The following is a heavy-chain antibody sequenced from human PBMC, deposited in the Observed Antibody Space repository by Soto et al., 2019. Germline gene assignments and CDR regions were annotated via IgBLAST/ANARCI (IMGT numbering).Heavy chain of an antibody. CDR1: VFTFSSYA. J-gene: IGHJ4*02. V-gene: IGHV3-23*01. D-gene: IGHD2-15*01. CDR3: AKGTCSGGTCYKLDY. Sequence: TWWSLRLSCSASVFTFSSYAMSWVRQAPGKGLEWVSAISNSGGSTYYADSVKGRFTISRDNSKNTLYLQMNSLRAEDTAVYYCAKGTCSGGTCYKLDYWGQGTLVTVSS. CDR2: ISNSGGST.